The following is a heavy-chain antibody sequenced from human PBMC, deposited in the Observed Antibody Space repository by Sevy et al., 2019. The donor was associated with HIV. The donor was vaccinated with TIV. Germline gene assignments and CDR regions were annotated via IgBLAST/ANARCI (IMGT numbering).Heavy chain of an antibody. Sequence: GGSLRLSCAASGFTFSDYYMSWIRQAPGKGLEWVSYISSSGSTIYYADSVKGRFTISRDNAKNPLYLQMNSLRAEDTAVYYCARDRIAAAGPTYYYYGMDVWGQGTTVTVSS. D-gene: IGHD6-13*01. CDR1: GFTFSDYY. V-gene: IGHV3-11*01. J-gene: IGHJ6*02. CDR2: ISSSGSTI. CDR3: ARDRIAAAGPTYYYYGMDV.